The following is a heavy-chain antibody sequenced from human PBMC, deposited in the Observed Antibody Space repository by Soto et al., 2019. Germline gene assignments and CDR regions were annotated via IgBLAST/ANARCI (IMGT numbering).Heavy chain of an antibody. D-gene: IGHD3-22*01. Sequence: PSETLSLTCTVSGGSISSGDYYWSWIRQPPGKGLEWIGYIYYSGSTYYNPSLKSRVTISVDTSKNQFSLKLSSVTAADTAVYYCASHYYDSSGYPSPFDYWGQGTLVTVSS. CDR2: IYYSGST. CDR1: GGSISSGDYY. CDR3: ASHYYDSSGYPSPFDY. V-gene: IGHV4-30-4*01. J-gene: IGHJ4*02.